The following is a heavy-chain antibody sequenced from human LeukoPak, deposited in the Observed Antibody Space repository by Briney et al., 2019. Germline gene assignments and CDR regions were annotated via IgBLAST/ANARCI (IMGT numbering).Heavy chain of an antibody. CDR3: ARGRSTGFPYYFEY. CDR1: GYTFTSYD. V-gene: IGHV1-8*03. CDR2: MNPNSGNT. Sequence: ASVKVSCKASGYTFTSYDINWVRQGTGQRLEWMGWMNPNSGNTGYAQKFQGRVTITRNTSISTAYMELSGLRSEDTAVYYCARGRSTGFPYYFEYWGQGTLVTVSS. J-gene: IGHJ4*02.